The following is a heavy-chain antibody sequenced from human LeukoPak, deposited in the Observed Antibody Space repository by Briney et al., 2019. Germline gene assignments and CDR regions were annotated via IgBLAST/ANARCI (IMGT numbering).Heavy chain of an antibody. CDR1: GDSISSYY. Sequence: SETLSLTCTVSGDSISSYYWSWIRQPAGKGLEWIGRIYTGGSTKYNPSLKSRVTMSVDTSKNHFSLKLSSVTAADTAIYYCTRESGAFSPFGFWGQGTLLTVSS. CDR2: IYTGGST. V-gene: IGHV4-4*07. CDR3: TRESGAFSPFGF. J-gene: IGHJ4*02. D-gene: IGHD1-26*01.